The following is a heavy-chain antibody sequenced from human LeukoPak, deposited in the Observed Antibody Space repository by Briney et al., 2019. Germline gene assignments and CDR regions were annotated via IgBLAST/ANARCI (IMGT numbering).Heavy chain of an antibody. J-gene: IGHJ4*02. CDR3: ARCPTSAVVTRADF. CDR1: GYSFSSYW. D-gene: IGHD4-23*01. CDR2: IHPDDSDT. Sequence: GESLKISCKGSGYSFSSYWIGWVRQMPGKGLEWMGIIHPDDSDTRYSLSFQGQVTISADKSINTAYLQWSSLKASDTAMYYCARCPTSAVVTRADFWGQGTLVTVSS. V-gene: IGHV5-51*01.